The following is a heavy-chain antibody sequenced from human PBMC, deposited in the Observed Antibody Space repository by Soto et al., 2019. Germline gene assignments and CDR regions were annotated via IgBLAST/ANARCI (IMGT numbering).Heavy chain of an antibody. Sequence: ASVKVSCKASGGTFSSYAISWVRQAPGQGLEWMGGIIPTFGTANYAQKFQGRVTITADESTSTAYMELSSLRSEDTAVYYCARVRKYYDFWSGYYIKLGYYYYGMHVWGQGTTVTVSS. V-gene: IGHV1-69*01. CDR2: IIPTFGTA. J-gene: IGHJ6*02. CDR3: ARVRKYYDFWSGYYIKLGYYYYGMHV. CDR1: GGTFSSYA. D-gene: IGHD3-3*01.